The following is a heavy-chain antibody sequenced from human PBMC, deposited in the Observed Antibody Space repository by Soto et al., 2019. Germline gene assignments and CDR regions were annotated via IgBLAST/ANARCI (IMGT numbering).Heavy chain of an antibody. D-gene: IGHD2-15*01. Sequence: QVQLQESGPGLVKPSETLSLTCTVSGGSISSYYWSWIRQPPGKGLEWIGYIYYSGNTNYNPSLKRRVTISVDTSKNQFSLKLSSVTAADTAVYYCARTGEFYCSGGSCYFYWYFDLWGRGTLVTVSS. CDR2: IYYSGNT. J-gene: IGHJ2*01. CDR1: GGSISSYY. CDR3: ARTGEFYCSGGSCYFYWYFDL. V-gene: IGHV4-59*08.